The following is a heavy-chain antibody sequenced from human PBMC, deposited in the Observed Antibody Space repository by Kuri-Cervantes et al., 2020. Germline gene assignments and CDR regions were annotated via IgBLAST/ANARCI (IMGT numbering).Heavy chain of an antibody. CDR1: GFTFGSYS. Sequence: GGSLRLSCAASGFTFGSYSMNWVRQAPGKGLEWVSSISSSSSYIYYADSVKGRFTISRDNAKNSLYLQMNSLRAEDTAVYYCARSGYDYIWGSYLREDPMFDYWGQGTLVTVSS. J-gene: IGHJ4*02. CDR3: ARSGYDYIWGSYLREDPMFDY. V-gene: IGHV3-21*01. D-gene: IGHD3-16*02. CDR2: ISSSSSYI.